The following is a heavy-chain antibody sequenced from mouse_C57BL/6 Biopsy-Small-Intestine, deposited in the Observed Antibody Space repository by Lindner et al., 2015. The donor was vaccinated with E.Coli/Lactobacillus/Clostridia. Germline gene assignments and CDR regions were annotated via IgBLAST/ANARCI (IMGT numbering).Heavy chain of an antibody. CDR2: INPNSGGT. Sequence: SVKVSCKASGYTFTGYYMHWVRQTPGQGLEWMGRINPNSGGTNYAQKFQGRVTMTRDTSISTAYMELSRLRSDDTAVYYCARDDTKVRETLVGYFDYWGQGTLVTVSS. CDR3: ARDDTKVRETLVGYFDY. V-gene: IGHV1-53*01. CDR1: GYTFTGYY. J-gene: IGHJ2*01. D-gene: IGHD2-2*01.